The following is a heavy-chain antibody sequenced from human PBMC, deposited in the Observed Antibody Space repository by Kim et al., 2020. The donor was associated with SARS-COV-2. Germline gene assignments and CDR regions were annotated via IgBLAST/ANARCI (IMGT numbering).Heavy chain of an antibody. CDR3: ARAIDIKMIVAFDY. Sequence: GGSLRLSCAASGFTFNDFPLAWIRQAPGKGLEWISYMTSNANTIYYADSVKGRFTISRDNAKKSLYLQMNSLRAEDTAVYYCARAIDIKMIVAFDYWSQG. CDR2: MTSNANTI. V-gene: IGHV3-11*01. D-gene: IGHD3-22*01. CDR1: GFTFNDFP. J-gene: IGHJ4*02.